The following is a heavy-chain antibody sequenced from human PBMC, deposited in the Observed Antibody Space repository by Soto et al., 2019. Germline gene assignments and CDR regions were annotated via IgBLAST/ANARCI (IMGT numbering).Heavy chain of an antibody. CDR1: GYTLTELS. J-gene: IGHJ4*02. V-gene: IGHV1-24*01. D-gene: IGHD2-2*01. Sequence: ASVKVSCKVSGYTLTELSMHWVRQAPGKGLEWMGGFDPEDGETIYAQKFQGRVTMTEDTSTDTAYMEMSSLRSEDTAVYYCATLWGYCSSTSCYGGFRDYWGQGTLVTVSS. CDR2: FDPEDGET. CDR3: ATLWGYCSSTSCYGGFRDY.